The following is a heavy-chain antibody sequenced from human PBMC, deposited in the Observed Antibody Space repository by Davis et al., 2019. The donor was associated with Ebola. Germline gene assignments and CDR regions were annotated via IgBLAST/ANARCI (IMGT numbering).Heavy chain of an antibody. J-gene: IGHJ2*01. CDR1: GFTFGDYS. V-gene: IGHV3-49*04. Sequence: GESLKISCATSGFTFGDYSMSWVRQAPGKGQEWVGFIRSRAFGGTTEYAASVKGRFTISRDDSKSIVYLQMISLKTEDTAVYYCAVLGSYWYFDLWGRGTLVTVSS. D-gene: IGHD3-16*01. CDR2: IRSRAFGGTT. CDR3: AVLGSYWYFDL.